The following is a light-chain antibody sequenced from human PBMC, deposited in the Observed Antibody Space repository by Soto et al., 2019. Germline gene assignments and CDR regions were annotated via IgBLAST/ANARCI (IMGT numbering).Light chain of an antibody. V-gene: IGLV1-47*01. CDR2: MTN. J-gene: IGLJ3*02. Sequence: QSVLTQPPSASGTPGQTVTISCSGCWYNIGKNLGYWYQQFPGTAPKLLIYMTNQRPSGVPDRFSGSKSGSSASLAVSGLRSEDEAVYYCAAWDDSLRAWVFGGGTQLTVL. CDR1: WYNIGKNL. CDR3: AAWDDSLRAWV.